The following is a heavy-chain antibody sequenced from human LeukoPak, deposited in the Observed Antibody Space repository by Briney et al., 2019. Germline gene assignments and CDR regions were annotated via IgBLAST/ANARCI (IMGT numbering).Heavy chain of an antibody. CDR1: GFTFSSYW. V-gene: IGHV3-7*01. CDR2: IKQEGSEE. Sequence: PGGSLRLSCAASGFTFSSYWMSWVRQAPGKGLEWVANIKQEGSEEYYVDSVKGRFTISRDNAKNTLYLQKNSLRADDTAVYYCARDLWFGELLADYWGQGTLVTVSS. D-gene: IGHD3-10*01. J-gene: IGHJ4*02. CDR3: ARDLWFGELLADY.